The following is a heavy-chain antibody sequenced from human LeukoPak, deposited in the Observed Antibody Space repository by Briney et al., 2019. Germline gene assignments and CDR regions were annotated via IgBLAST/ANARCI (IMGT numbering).Heavy chain of an antibody. V-gene: IGHV3-9*01. CDR3: AKDIGRFPITCSGWSY. D-gene: IGHD6-19*01. CDR2: ISWNSGRI. Sequence: TGGSLRLSCAASGFTFDEYAMHWVRQAPGKGLEWVSGISWNSGRIGYADSVKGRFTISRDNAKNSLYLQMNSLRAEDTALYYCAKDIGRFPITCSGWSYWGQGTLVTVSS. CDR1: GFTFDEYA. J-gene: IGHJ4*02.